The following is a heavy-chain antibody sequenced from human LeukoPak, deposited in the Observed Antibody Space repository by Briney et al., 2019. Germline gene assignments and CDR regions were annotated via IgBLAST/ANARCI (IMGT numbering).Heavy chain of an antibody. Sequence: SETLSLTCAVSGGSISSGGYSWSWIRQPPGKGLEWIEYIYHSGSTYYNPSLKSRVTISVDRSKNQFSLKLSSVTAADTAVYYCARQVVGDAFDIWGQGTMVTVSS. CDR3: ARQVVGDAFDI. CDR1: GGSISSGGYS. D-gene: IGHD3-22*01. V-gene: IGHV4-30-2*01. CDR2: IYHSGST. J-gene: IGHJ3*02.